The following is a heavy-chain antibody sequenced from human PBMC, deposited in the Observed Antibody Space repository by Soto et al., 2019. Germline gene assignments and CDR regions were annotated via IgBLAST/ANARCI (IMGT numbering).Heavy chain of an antibody. Sequence: QVQLVQGGTEVKMAGSSVRISCEASGGTLSNYAVSWVRQAPGLGLEWMGGIIPIFGTTTYAQKFQGRMTITADETTGRVYMDLTGPRSDDTAVFYCTRAVRTGNSGMDVWGQGTTVTVSS. J-gene: IGHJ6*01. CDR3: TRAVRTGNSGMDV. CDR1: GGTLSNYA. CDR2: IIPIFGTT. V-gene: IGHV1-69*01.